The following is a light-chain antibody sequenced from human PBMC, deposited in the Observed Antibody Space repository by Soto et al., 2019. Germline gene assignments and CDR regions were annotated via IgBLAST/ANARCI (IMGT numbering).Light chain of an antibody. CDR1: SSDVGGNNY. V-gene: IGLV2-11*01. CDR3: SSYTTIKTVV. CDR2: DVN. J-gene: IGLJ2*01. Sequence: QSVLTQPRSVSGSPGQSVAISCTGTSSDVGGNNYVSWYQQHPGKAPKLMIYDVNRRPSGVPDRFSGFKSANTAYLTISGVQPEDEADYHCSSYTTIKTVVFGGGTKLTVL.